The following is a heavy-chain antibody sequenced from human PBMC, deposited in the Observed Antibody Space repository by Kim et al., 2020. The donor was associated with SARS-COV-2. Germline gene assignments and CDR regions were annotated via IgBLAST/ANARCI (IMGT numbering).Heavy chain of an antibody. D-gene: IGHD6-19*01. V-gene: IGHV3-7*03. J-gene: IGHJ4*02. CDR1: GFTFSSYW. CDR3: ASLVEYLVGGYYFDY. CDR2: IKQDGSEK. Sequence: GGSLRLSCAASGFTFSSYWMSWVRQAPGKGLEWVANIKQDGSEKYYVDSVKGRFTISRDNAKNSLYLQMNSLRAEDTAVYYCASLVEYLVGGYYFDYWGQGTLVTVSS.